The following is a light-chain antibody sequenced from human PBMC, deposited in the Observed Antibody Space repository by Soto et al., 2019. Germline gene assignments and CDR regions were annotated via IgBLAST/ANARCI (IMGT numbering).Light chain of an antibody. CDR2: GAS. Sequence: EIVLTQSPGTLSLSPGERATLSCRASQSVSSSYLAWYQQKPGQTPRVLIYGASSRVTGIPDRFSGSGSGTDFTLTISRLEPEYFAVYYCQQYGSSPWTFGQGTKVEIK. V-gene: IGKV3-20*01. CDR3: QQYGSSPWT. CDR1: QSVSSSY. J-gene: IGKJ1*01.